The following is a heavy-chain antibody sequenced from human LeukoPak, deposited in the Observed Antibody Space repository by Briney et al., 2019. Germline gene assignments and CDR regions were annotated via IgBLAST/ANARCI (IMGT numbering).Heavy chain of an antibody. V-gene: IGHV1-18*01. CDR3: ARGDDYGDYWGLY. CDR2: IGTYNGNT. CDR1: GYTFTIYA. D-gene: IGHD4-17*01. J-gene: IGHJ4*02. Sequence: GASVKVSCTASGYTFTIYAMHWVRQAPGQGLEWMGWIGTYNGNTNYAQKLQGRVTMTTDTSTSTAYMELRSLISDDAAVYYCARGDDYGDYWGLYWGQGTLVTVSS.